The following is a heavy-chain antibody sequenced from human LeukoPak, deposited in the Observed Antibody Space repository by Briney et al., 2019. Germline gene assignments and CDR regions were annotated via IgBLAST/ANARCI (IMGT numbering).Heavy chain of an antibody. CDR2: ISTYNGDT. D-gene: IGHD5-18*01. Sequence: GASVTVSCKASGYTFTTYGISWLRQAPGQGLEWMGWISTYNGDTNYAQKFQGRVTLTTDTSTSTVYMELRSLISDDTAVYYCARRGSVDTPMSNWEWWYWGQGTLVTVSS. CDR3: ARRGSVDTPMSNWEWWY. CDR1: GYTFTTYG. J-gene: IGHJ4*02. V-gene: IGHV1-18*01.